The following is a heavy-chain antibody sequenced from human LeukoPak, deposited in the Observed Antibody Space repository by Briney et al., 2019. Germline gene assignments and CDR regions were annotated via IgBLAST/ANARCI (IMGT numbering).Heavy chain of an antibody. CDR3: ARDLLGWELHYFDY. D-gene: IGHD1-26*01. CDR1: RFTFSDYY. J-gene: IGHJ4*02. CDR2: ISSSGSTI. Sequence: GSLRLSCAASRFTFSDYYMSWIRQAPGKGLEWVSYISSSGSTIYYADSVKGRFTISRDNAKNSLYLQMNSLRAEDTAVYYCARDLLGWELHYFDYWGQGTLVTVSS. V-gene: IGHV3-11*04.